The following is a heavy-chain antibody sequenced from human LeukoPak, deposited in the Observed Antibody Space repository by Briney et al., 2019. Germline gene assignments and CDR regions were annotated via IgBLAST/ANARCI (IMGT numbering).Heavy chain of an antibody. Sequence: GESLKISCKGSGYSFTSHWIGWVRQMPGKGLEWMGIIYPGDSDSRQSPSLRGQVTISADKSINTAYLQWNSLKASDTAMYYCARGHHVVVATATWASDAFDLWGQGTMVTVSS. CDR2: IYPGDSDS. V-gene: IGHV5-51*01. CDR3: ARGHHVVVATATWASDAFDL. D-gene: IGHD2-21*02. J-gene: IGHJ3*01. CDR1: GYSFTSHW.